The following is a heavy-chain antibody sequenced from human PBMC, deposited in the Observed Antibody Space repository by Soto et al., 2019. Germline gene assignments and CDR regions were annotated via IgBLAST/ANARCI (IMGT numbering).Heavy chain of an antibody. D-gene: IGHD3-16*01. Sequence: GGSLRLSCAASGFKFSNHWMTWVRQVPGKGLEWVANIKKDGSERHYVDSVKGRLTISRDNAKTSLYLQMNSLRAEDTAVYYCARLGGRSDPSHCHSMDVWGQGTMDTVS. V-gene: IGHV3-7*03. CDR3: ARLGGRSDPSHCHSMDV. CDR2: IKKDGSER. CDR1: GFKFSNHW. J-gene: IGHJ6*02.